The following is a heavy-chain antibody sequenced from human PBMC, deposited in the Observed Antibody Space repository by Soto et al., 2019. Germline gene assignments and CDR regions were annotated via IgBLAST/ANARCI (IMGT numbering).Heavy chain of an antibody. J-gene: IGHJ6*02. V-gene: IGHV4-4*07. CDR2: IYTSGST. CDR3: ARVRIAARTGAYGMDV. D-gene: IGHD6-6*01. CDR1: GGSISSYY. Sequence: KTSETLSLTCTVSGGSISSYYWSWIRQPAGKGLEWIGRIYTSGSTSYNPSLKSRVTMSVDTSKNQFSLKLSSVTAADTAVYYCARVRIAARTGAYGMDVWGQGTTVT.